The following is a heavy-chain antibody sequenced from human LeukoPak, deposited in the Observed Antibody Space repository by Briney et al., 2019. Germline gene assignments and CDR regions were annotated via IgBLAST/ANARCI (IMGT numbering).Heavy chain of an antibody. J-gene: IGHJ5*02. Sequence: SETLSLTCTVSGGSISSYYWSWIRQPPGKGLEWIGHIYYSGSTNYNPSLKSRVTISVDTSKNQFSLKLSSVTAADTAVYYCARHYYDSSGYYYGPWGQGTLVTVSS. CDR1: GGSISSYY. D-gene: IGHD3-22*01. V-gene: IGHV4-59*01. CDR3: ARHYYDSSGYYYGP. CDR2: IYYSGST.